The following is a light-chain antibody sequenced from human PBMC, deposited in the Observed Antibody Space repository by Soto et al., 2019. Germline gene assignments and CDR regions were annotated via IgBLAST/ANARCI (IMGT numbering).Light chain of an antibody. CDR3: QQYDSSPQVT. CDR1: QSVSSSY. Sequence: EIVLTQSPGTLSLSPGERATLSCRASQSVSSSYLAWHQQKPGQAPRLLIYGASSRATGIPDRFSGSGSGTDFTLTINRLEPEDFAVYYCQQYDSSPQVTFGGGTKVEIK. CDR2: GAS. V-gene: IGKV3-20*01. J-gene: IGKJ4*01.